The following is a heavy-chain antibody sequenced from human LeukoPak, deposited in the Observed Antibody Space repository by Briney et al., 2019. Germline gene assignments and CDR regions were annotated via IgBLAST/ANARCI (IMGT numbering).Heavy chain of an antibody. CDR2: IKQDGSEK. Sequence: GRSLRLSCAASGFTFSSYSMNWVRQAPGKGLEWVANIKQDGSEKKYVDSVKGRFTISRDNAKNSLYLQMNSLRAEDTAMYYCARDLDSSSWWNWFDPWGQGTLVTVSS. V-gene: IGHV3-7*01. CDR3: ARDLDSSSWWNWFDP. D-gene: IGHD6-13*01. CDR1: GFTFSSYS. J-gene: IGHJ5*02.